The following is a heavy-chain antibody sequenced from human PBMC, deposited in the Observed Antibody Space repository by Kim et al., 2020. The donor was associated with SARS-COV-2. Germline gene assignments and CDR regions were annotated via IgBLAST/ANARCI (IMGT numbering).Heavy chain of an antibody. Sequence: GGSLRLSCAASGFTFSSYGMHWVRQAPGKGLEWVAVIWYDGSNKYYADSVKGRFTISRDNSKNTLYLQMNSLRAEDTAVYYCARDMDYYDSSGYYFHYYYGMDVWGQGTTVTVSS. J-gene: IGHJ6*02. CDR3: ARDMDYYDSSGYYFHYYYGMDV. V-gene: IGHV3-33*01. CDR1: GFTFSSYG. D-gene: IGHD3-22*01. CDR2: IWYDGSNK.